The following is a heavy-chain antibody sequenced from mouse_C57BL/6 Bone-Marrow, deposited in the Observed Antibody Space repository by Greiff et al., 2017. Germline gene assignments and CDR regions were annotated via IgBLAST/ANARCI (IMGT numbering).Heavy chain of an antibody. CDR2: IDPSDSYT. CDR3: AREIYYYGSSPPWFAY. CDR1: GYTFTSYW. D-gene: IGHD1-1*01. J-gene: IGHJ3*01. Sequence: QVQLQQPGAELVMPGASVKLSCKASGYTFTSYWMHWVKQRPGQGLEWIGEIDPSDSYTNYNQKFKGKSTLTVDKSSSTAYMQLSSLTSEDSAVYYCAREIYYYGSSPPWFAYGGQGILVTVSA. V-gene: IGHV1-69*01.